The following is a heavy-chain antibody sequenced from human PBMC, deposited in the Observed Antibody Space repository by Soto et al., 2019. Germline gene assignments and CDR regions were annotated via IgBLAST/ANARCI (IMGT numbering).Heavy chain of an antibody. CDR3: ARPYKDFWSGHFDY. Sequence: EVHLVESGGRLVQPGGSLRLSCAASGSRFSDYSMNWVRQAPGRGLEWVSYISSSSFTIHYADSVEGRFAISRVNAKHSLYLQMNSLRAEDTAMYDCARPYKDFWSGHFDYWGKGALVTVSS. D-gene: IGHD3-3*02. CDR1: GSRFSDYS. J-gene: IGHJ4*02. V-gene: IGHV3-48*01. CDR2: ISSSSFTI.